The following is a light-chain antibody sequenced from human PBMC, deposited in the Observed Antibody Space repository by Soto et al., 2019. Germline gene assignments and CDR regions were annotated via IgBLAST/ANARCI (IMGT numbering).Light chain of an antibody. CDR1: SGHSSYA. CDR2: VNSDGRH. J-gene: IGLJ2*01. CDR3: QTWGAGTVV. V-gene: IGLV4-69*01. Sequence: QPVLTQSPSASASLGASVKLTCTLSSGHSSYAIAWHQQQPEKGPRYLMRVNSDGRHIKGAGIPDRFSGSSSGAERYLPISSLQSEDEADYSCQTWGAGTVVFGGGTKLTV.